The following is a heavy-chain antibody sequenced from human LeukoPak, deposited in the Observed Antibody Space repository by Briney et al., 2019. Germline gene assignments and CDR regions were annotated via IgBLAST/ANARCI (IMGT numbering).Heavy chain of an antibody. J-gene: IGHJ4*02. V-gene: IGHV4-4*02. CDR1: GGSISSSNW. CDR3: ATRYYDILTGYSPDDY. Sequence: SGTLSLTCAVSGGSISSSNWWSWVRQPPGKGLEWIGEIYHSGSTNYNPSLKSRVTISVDKSKNQFSLKLSSVTAADTAVYYCATRYYDILTGYSPDDYWGQGTLVTVSS. D-gene: IGHD3-9*01. CDR2: IYHSGST.